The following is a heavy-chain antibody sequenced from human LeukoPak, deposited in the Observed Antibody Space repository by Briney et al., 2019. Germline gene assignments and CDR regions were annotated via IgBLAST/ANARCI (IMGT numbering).Heavy chain of an antibody. Sequence: GGSLRLSSAASGFTVSRNYMSRVRQAPGKGLEWVSVIYIDGNTYYADSVRGRFTISRDNSKNTVYLQMNSLRAEDTAVYYCARGDGYNFFDSWGQGTLVTVSS. D-gene: IGHD5-24*01. V-gene: IGHV3-66*01. CDR3: ARGDGYNFFDS. CDR1: GFTVSRNY. J-gene: IGHJ4*02. CDR2: IYIDGNT.